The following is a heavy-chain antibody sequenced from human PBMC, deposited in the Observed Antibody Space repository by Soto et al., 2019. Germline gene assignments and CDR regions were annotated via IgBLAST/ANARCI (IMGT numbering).Heavy chain of an antibody. Sequence: QVQLVESGGGVVQPGRSLRLSCAASGFTFSSYGMHWVRQAPGKGLEWVAVIWYDGSNKYYADSVKGRFTISRDNSKNTLYLQMNSLRAEDTAVYYCARDFVSGWLGYWGQGTLVTVSS. CDR2: IWYDGSNK. J-gene: IGHJ4*02. CDR3: ARDFVSGWLGY. D-gene: IGHD5-18*01. V-gene: IGHV3-33*01. CDR1: GFTFSSYG.